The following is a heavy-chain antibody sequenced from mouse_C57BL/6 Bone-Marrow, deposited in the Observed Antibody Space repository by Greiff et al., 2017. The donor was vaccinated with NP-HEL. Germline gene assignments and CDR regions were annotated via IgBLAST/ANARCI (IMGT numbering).Heavy chain of an antibody. CDR1: GYTFTSYW. D-gene: IGHD2-4*01. V-gene: IGHV1-74*01. CDR3: AIRLYDYDGGAY. J-gene: IGHJ3*01. CDR2: IHPSDSDT. Sequence: VKLQQPGAELVKPGASVKVSCKASGYTFTSYWMHWVKQRPGQGLEWIGRIHPSDSDTNYNQKFKGKATLTVDKSSSTAYMLLSSLTSEDSAVYYCAIRLYDYDGGAYWGQGTLVTVSA.